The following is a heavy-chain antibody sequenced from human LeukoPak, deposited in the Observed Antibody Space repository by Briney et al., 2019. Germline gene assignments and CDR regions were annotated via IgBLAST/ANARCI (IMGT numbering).Heavy chain of an antibody. V-gene: IGHV3-21*01. D-gene: IGHD5-12*01. CDR3: ARAIDRTSGYGRFDY. J-gene: IGHJ4*02. CDR1: GFTFSSYA. CDR2: ISSSSSYI. Sequence: GGSLRLSCAASGFTFSSYAMHWVRQAPGKGLEWVSSISSSSSYIYYADSVKGRFTISRDNAKNSLYLQMNSLRAEDTAVYYCARAIDRTSGYGRFDYWGQGTLVTVSS.